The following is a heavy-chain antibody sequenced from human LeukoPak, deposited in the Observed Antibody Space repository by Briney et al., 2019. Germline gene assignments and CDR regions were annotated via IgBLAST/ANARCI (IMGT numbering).Heavy chain of an antibody. V-gene: IGHV3-30*18. CDR1: GFSFTSYN. Sequence: GGSLRLSCAASGFSFTSYNFHWVRQAPGKGLQWLGFISYDGNIKYEDSVKGRFTISRDNSKNTLYLQMNSLRAEDTAVYYCAKPDGDYPDYWGQGTLVTVSS. CDR3: AKPDGDYPDY. CDR2: ISYDGNIK. J-gene: IGHJ4*02. D-gene: IGHD4-17*01.